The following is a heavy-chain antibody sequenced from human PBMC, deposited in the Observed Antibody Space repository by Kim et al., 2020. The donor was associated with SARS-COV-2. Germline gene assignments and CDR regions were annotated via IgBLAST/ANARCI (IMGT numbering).Heavy chain of an antibody. D-gene: IGHD6-19*01. CDR3: ATMAGTSPPSDY. CDR2: ISGSGGST. CDR1: GFTFSSYA. Sequence: GGSLRLSCAASGFTFSSYAMSWVRQAPGKGLEWVSAISGSGGSTYYEDSVKGRFTISRDNTKNTLYLQMNSLRAEDPAVYYFATMAGTSPPSDYWGQGTLRTVSS. V-gene: IGHV3-23*01. J-gene: IGHJ4*02.